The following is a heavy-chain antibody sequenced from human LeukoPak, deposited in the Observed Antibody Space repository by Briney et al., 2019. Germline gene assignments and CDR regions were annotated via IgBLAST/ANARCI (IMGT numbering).Heavy chain of an antibody. CDR1: GFTFSSYW. CDR3: ASLRLVVVPAARDFDY. D-gene: IGHD2-2*01. CDR2: IKQDGSEK. J-gene: IGHJ4*02. V-gene: IGHV3-7*01. Sequence: GGSLRLPCAASGFTFSSYWMSWVRQAPGKGLEWVANIKQDGSEKYYVDSVKGRFTISRDNAKNSLYLQMNSLRAEDTAVYYCASLRLVVVPAARDFDYWGQGTLVTVSS.